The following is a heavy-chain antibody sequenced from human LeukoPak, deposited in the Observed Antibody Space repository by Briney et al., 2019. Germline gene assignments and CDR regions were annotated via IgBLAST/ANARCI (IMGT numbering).Heavy chain of an antibody. V-gene: IGHV3-7*01. CDR1: GFTFSSYW. J-gene: IGHJ5*02. CDR2: IKQDGSEK. Sequence: GGSLRLSCAASGFTFSSYWMSWVRQAPGKGLEWVANIKQDGSEKYYVDSVKGRFTISRDNAKNSLYLQMNSLRAEDTAVYYCARGLRYDSSESQYNWFDPWGQGTLVIVSS. CDR3: ARGLRYDSSESQYNWFDP. D-gene: IGHD3-22*01.